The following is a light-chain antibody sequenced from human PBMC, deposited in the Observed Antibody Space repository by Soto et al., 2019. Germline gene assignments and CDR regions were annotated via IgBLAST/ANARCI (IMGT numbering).Light chain of an antibody. CDR2: KAA. Sequence: IQMTQSPSTLSGSVEDRVTITCPASQTISSWLAWYKQKPGKAPKLLSYKAASLESGVPSRFRGSGSGTEFTLTISSLKPDDFETYYCQQYNYYSRTFGQGTKVDIK. J-gene: IGKJ1*01. CDR3: QQYNYYSRT. V-gene: IGKV1-5*03. CDR1: QTISSW.